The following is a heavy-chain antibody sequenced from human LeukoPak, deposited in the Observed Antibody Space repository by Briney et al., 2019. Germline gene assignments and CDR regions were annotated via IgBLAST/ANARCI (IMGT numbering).Heavy chain of an antibody. V-gene: IGHV3-21*01. D-gene: IGHD2-2*01. Sequence: GGSLRLSCAASGFTFSSYSMNWVRQAPGKWLEWVSSISTTSSYIYYADSVKGRFTISRDNAKNSLYLQMNSLRAEDTAVYYCARDQGYCSSTSCYAGYFDYWGQGTLVTVSS. CDR2: ISTTSSYI. CDR1: GFTFSSYS. J-gene: IGHJ4*02. CDR3: ARDQGYCSSTSCYAGYFDY.